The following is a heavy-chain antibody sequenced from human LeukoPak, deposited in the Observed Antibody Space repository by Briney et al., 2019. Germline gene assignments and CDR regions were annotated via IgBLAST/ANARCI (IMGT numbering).Heavy chain of an antibody. CDR1: GGSFSGYY. D-gene: IGHD3-22*01. CDR3: ARATYYYDSSGYYLDY. J-gene: IGHJ4*02. Sequence: PSETLSLTCAVYGGSFSGYYWRWIRQPPGKGLEWIGEINHSGSTNYNPSLKSRVTISVDTSKNQFSLKLSSVTAADTAVYYCARATYYYDSSGYYLDYWGQGTLVTVSS. V-gene: IGHV4-34*01. CDR2: INHSGST.